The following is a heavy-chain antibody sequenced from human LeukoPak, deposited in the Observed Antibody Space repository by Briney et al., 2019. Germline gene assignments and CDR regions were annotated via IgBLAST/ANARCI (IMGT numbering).Heavy chain of an antibody. J-gene: IGHJ4*02. CDR1: GGSISSGGYY. CDR2: IYYSGST. Sequence: SETLSLTCTVSGGSISSGGYYWSWIRQHPGKGLEWIGYIYYSGSTHYNPSLKSRVTISVDTSKNQFSLKLSSVTAADTAVYYCALSGGSGSYYTNWGQGTLVTVSS. V-gene: IGHV4-31*03. CDR3: ALSGGSGSYYTN. D-gene: IGHD3-10*01.